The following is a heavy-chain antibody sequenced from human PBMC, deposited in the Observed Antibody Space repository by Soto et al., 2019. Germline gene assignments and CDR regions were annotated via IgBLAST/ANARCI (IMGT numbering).Heavy chain of an antibody. CDR3: ADSSRFLEWPPAQIRYYYGMDV. Sequence: SVKVSCKASGGTFSSYAISWVRQAPGQGLERMGGIIPIFGTANYAQKFQGRVTITADESTSTAYMELSSLRSEDTAVYYCADSSRFLEWPPAQIRYYYGMDVWGQGTTVTVSS. CDR1: GGTFSSYA. J-gene: IGHJ6*02. CDR2: IIPIFGTA. V-gene: IGHV1-69*13. D-gene: IGHD3-3*01.